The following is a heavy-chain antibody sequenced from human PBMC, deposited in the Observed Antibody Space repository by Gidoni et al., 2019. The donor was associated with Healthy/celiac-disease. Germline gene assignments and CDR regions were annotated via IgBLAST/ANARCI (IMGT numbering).Heavy chain of an antibody. CDR2: ISGSGGST. CDR1: GFTFSSYA. V-gene: IGHV3-23*01. CDR3: AKDLGGYCSSTSCYGNDY. Sequence: EVQLLESGGGLVQPGGSLRLSCAASGFTFSSYALSWVRQAPGKGLEWVSAISGSGGSTYYADSVKGRFTISRDNSKNTLYLQMNSLRAEDTAVYYCAKDLGGYCSSTSCYGNDYWGQGTLVTVSS. J-gene: IGHJ4*02. D-gene: IGHD2-2*01.